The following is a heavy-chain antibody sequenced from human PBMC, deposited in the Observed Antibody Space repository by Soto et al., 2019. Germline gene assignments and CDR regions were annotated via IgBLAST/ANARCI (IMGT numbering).Heavy chain of an antibody. CDR3: ARDQVHCISPGCSRRHWFDP. J-gene: IGHJ5*02. CDR1: GGSISSYY. Sequence: PSETLSLTCTVSGGSISSYYWSWIRQPPGKGLEWIGYIYYSGSTNYNPSLKSRVTISVDTSKNQFSLKLSSVTAADTAVYYCARDQVHCISPGCSRRHWFDPGGQETLVTVSS. D-gene: IGHD2-2*01. V-gene: IGHV4-59*12. CDR2: IYYSGST.